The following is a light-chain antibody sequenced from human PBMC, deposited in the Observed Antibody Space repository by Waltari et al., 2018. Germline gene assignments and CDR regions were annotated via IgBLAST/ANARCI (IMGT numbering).Light chain of an antibody. CDR3: QQSYNAPYT. Sequence: DIQMTQSPSSLPASVGDSVTITCRSSQSIRNYLNWYQHKPGEAPKLLVYVASNLQRGVPSRFSGSGSETDFTLTISSLQLEDFATYYCQQSYNAPYTFGQGTNVEIK. J-gene: IGKJ2*01. V-gene: IGKV1-39*01. CDR1: QSIRNY. CDR2: VAS.